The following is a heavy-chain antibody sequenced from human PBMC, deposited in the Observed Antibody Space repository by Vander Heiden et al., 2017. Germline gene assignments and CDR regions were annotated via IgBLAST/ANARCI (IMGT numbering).Heavy chain of an antibody. CDR1: GYILTELS. V-gene: IGHV1-24*01. CDR3: ATLPYFYDSSTYGSFDF. Sequence: QVQLVQSGAEVRQPGASVKVSCKVSGYILTELSMHRVGQGPGKGVGWMGGFDPDDDETIYAQNLQGRVTTTEDTSTNTAYMELSSLRSEDTAVYYCATLPYFYDSSTYGSFDFWGQGTLVTVSS. CDR2: FDPDDDET. J-gene: IGHJ4*02. D-gene: IGHD3-22*01.